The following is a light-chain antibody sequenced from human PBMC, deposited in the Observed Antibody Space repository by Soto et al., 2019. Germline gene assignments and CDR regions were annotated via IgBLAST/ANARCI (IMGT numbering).Light chain of an antibody. J-gene: IGLJ1*01. CDR3: CSYEGRFF. Sequence: QSALTQPRSVSGSPGQSVTISCTGTSSDVGVSRSVSWYQQHPGKAPKLIISDVTKRPSGVPYRCSGSKSGNTASLTISGLQAADEADYYCCSYEGRFFFGTGTKVTVL. CDR2: DVT. CDR1: SSDVGVSRS. V-gene: IGLV2-11*01.